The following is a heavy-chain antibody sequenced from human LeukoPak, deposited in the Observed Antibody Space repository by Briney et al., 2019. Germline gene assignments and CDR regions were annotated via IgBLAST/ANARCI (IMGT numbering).Heavy chain of an antibody. CDR1: GGSISSYS. CDR2: IYDTGST. J-gene: IGHJ5*02. CDR3: ARGGWYTWFDP. D-gene: IGHD6-19*01. V-gene: IGHV4-59*08. Sequence: SGTLSLTCTVSGGSISSYSWSWIRQPPGKGLEWIGYIYDTGSTNYNPSLKSRVTTSVDTSKNQFSLKLSSVTAADTAVYYCARGGWYTWFDPWGQGTLVTVSS.